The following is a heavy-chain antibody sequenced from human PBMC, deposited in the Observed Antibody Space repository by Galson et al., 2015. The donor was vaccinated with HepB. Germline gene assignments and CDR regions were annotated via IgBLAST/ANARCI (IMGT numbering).Heavy chain of an antibody. Sequence: SLRLSCAASGFTFSTCPMSWVRQAPGKGLEWVSTINGGGDWTSYGDSVKGRFTISRDNSKNTLYLQMNSLRVEDTAVYYCAKDDSFKWEVIGEVYWVLGTLVTVSS. CDR2: INGGGDWT. D-gene: IGHD1-26*01. J-gene: IGHJ4*02. V-gene: IGHV3-23*01. CDR3: AKDDSFKWEVIGEVY. CDR1: GFTFSTCP.